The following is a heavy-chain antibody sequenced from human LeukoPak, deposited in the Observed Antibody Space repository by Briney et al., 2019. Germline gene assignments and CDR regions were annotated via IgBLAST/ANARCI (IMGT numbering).Heavy chain of an antibody. CDR2: IIPIFGTA. CDR3: ASSRGYDVGGYFDY. Sequence: SVRVSCKASGGTFSSYAISWVRQAPGQGLEWMGGIIPIFGTANYAQKFQGRVTITADESTSTAYMELSSLRSEDTAVYYCASSRGYDVGGYFDYWGQGTLVTVSS. D-gene: IGHD5-12*01. CDR1: GGTFSSYA. J-gene: IGHJ4*02. V-gene: IGHV1-69*13.